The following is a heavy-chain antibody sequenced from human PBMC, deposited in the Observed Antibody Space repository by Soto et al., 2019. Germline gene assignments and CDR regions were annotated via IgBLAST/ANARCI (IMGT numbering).Heavy chain of an antibody. J-gene: IGHJ5*02. CDR2: IWYDGSNK. D-gene: IGHD4-17*01. CDR1: GFTFRSYG. Sequence: GESLRLSCAASGFTFRSYGMHWVRQAPGKGLEWVAVIWYDGSNKYYADSVKGRFTISRDNSKNTLYLQMNSLRAEDTAVYYYARDKGYGVLLNWFDPWGQGTLVTVFS. V-gene: IGHV3-33*01. CDR3: ARDKGYGVLLNWFDP.